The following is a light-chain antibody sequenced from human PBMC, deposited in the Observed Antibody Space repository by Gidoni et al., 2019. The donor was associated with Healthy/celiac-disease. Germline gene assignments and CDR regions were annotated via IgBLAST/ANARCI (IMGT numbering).Light chain of an antibody. J-gene: IGKJ2*01. CDR2: AAS. CDR1: QSISSY. V-gene: IGKV1-39*01. CDR3: QQSYSTLLYT. Sequence: DIQMTQSPSSLSASVGDRVTITCRASQSISSYLNWYQQKPGKAPKRLIYAASSLQSGVPSRFSGSGSGTDSTLTISSLQPEDFATYYCQQSYSTLLYTFGQGTKLEIK.